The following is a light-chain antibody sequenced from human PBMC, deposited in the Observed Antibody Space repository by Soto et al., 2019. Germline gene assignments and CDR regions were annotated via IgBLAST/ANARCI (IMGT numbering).Light chain of an antibody. CDR1: QGFSNS. CDR2: GAS. J-gene: IGKJ4*01. CDR3: QKYDSAPLT. Sequence: DIQMTQSPSSLTASVGDRVTISCRASQGFSNSLAWYQQKPGKVPTLLIYGASILQSGVPSRFSGSGSGREFTLTISSLQPEDVATYYCQKYDSAPLTFGGGTKVEIK. V-gene: IGKV1-27*01.